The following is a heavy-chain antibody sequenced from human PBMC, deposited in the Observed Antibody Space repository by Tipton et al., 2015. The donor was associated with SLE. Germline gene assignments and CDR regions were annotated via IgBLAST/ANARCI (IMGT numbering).Heavy chain of an antibody. CDR1: GYSISSGYY. CDR2: LYHSGST. V-gene: IGHV4-38-2*02. Sequence: TLSLTCSVSGYSISSGYYWGWIRQPPGKGLEWIGSLYHSGSTYYNPSLKSRVTISLDTSKNQFSLKLSSVTAADTAVYYCARDGVVVATTAEYFQHWGQGTLVTVSS. J-gene: IGHJ1*01. CDR3: ARDGVVVATTAEYFQH. D-gene: IGHD2-15*01.